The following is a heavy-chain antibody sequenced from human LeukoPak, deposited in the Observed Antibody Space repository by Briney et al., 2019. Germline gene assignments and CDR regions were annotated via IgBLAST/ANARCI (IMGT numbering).Heavy chain of an antibody. D-gene: IGHD6-13*01. V-gene: IGHV3-74*01. CDR1: GFTFSSYW. J-gene: IGHJ4*02. CDR2: INPDGSDT. CDR3: ARAPSSPANC. Sequence: PGGSLRLSCAASGFTFSSYWMHWVRQAPGKGLMWVSRINPDGSDTDYADSVRGRFTISRDNAKNTLYLQMNSLRTEDRGVYYCARAPSSPANCWGQGTLVTVSS.